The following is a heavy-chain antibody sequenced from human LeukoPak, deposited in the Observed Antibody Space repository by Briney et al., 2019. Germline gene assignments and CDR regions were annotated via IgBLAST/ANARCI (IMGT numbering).Heavy chain of an antibody. D-gene: IGHD3-10*01. CDR3: AKGRYGSGKRPNFDY. Sequence: PGGSLRLSCAASGFTFSSYAMSWVRQAPEQGLEWVSAISGSGGSTYYADPVKGRLTISRDNSKNTLYLQMNSLRAEDTAVYYCAKGRYGSGKRPNFDYWGQGTLVTVSS. V-gene: IGHV3-23*01. CDR1: GFTFSSYA. J-gene: IGHJ4*02. CDR2: ISGSGGST.